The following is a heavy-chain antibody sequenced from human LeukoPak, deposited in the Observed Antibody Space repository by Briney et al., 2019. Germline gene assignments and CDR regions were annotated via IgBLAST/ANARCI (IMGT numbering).Heavy chain of an antibody. J-gene: IGHJ1*01. CDR3: ARTTRVTPDGRAEYFED. Sequence: SGTLSLTCTVSGVSIRTYYWIWLRQPPGKGLEWIGYKSGAGRDLYNPSLKSRVTISVDASENQFSLSPRSVTAADTAMYYCARTTRVTPDGRAEYFEDWGQGTLVIVSS. D-gene: IGHD4-11*01. V-gene: IGHV4-59*03. CDR1: GVSIRTYY. CDR2: KSGAGRD.